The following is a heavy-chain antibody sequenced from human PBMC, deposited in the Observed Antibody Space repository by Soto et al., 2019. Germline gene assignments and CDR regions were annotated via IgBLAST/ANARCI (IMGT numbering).Heavy chain of an antibody. J-gene: IGHJ4*02. CDR1: GYSFTSYV. CDR3: AREHSSSWRFDY. Sequence: QVQLVQSGAEVKKPGASVKVSFKTSGYSFTSYVINWVRQATGQGLEWMGWMNPNSGNTGYAQKFQGRVTMTRNTSISTAYMELSSLRSEDTAVYYCAREHSSSWRFDYWGQGTLVTVSS. V-gene: IGHV1-8*01. D-gene: IGHD6-13*01. CDR2: MNPNSGNT.